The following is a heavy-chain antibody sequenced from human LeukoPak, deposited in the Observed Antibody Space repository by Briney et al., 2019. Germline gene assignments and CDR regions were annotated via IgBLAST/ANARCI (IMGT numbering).Heavy chain of an antibody. D-gene: IGHD6-13*01. V-gene: IGHV3-21*01. Sequence: GGSLRLSCAASGFTFSSYSMNWVRQAPGKGLEWVSSISSSSSYIYHADSVKGRFTISRDNAKNSLYLQMNSLRAEDTAVYYCARGYSSSWYVAPFDYWGQGTLVTVSS. CDR1: GFTFSSYS. J-gene: IGHJ4*02. CDR3: ARGYSSSWYVAPFDY. CDR2: ISSSSSYI.